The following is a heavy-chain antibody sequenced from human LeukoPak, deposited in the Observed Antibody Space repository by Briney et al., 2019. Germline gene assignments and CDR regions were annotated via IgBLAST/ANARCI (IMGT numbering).Heavy chain of an antibody. CDR3: ARAAAFVAHYRFLWSY. CDR2: FISSSSYI. Sequence: VGSLRLSCAASGWTFSSYSMNWDREAPGEGLEGVSAFISSSSYIYYTDSVNGRFTISRDKANTSLYLQMNSLSAEDTAVYYCARAAAFVAHYRFLWSYWGQGTLVTVSS. V-gene: IGHV3-21*01. CDR1: GWTFSSYS. J-gene: IGHJ4*02. D-gene: IGHD3-3*01.